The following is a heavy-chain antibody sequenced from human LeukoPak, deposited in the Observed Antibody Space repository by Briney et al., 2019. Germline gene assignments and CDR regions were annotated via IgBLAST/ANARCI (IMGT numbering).Heavy chain of an antibody. CDR1: GGSISSYY. J-gene: IGHJ5*02. Sequence: PSETLSLTCTVSGGSISSYYWSWIRQPPGKGLEWIGYIYYSGSTSYNPSLKSRVTISVDTSKNQFSLKLSSVTAADTAVYYCATLTYGSGSYYNPWGQGTLVTVSS. CDR2: IYYSGST. CDR3: ATLTYGSGSYYNP. D-gene: IGHD3-10*01. V-gene: IGHV4-59*08.